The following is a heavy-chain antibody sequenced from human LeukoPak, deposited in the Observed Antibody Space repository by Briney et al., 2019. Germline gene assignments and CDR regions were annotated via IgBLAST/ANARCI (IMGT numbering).Heavy chain of an antibody. Sequence: GGSLRLSCAASGFTFSRYSMNWVRQAPGKGLEWVSSITSSSSTIYYADSVKGRFTISRDNAKNSLYLQMNSLRAEDTAVYYCARVSSGYSSSWYAFDIWGQGTMVTVSS. V-gene: IGHV3-48*04. J-gene: IGHJ3*02. D-gene: IGHD6-13*01. CDR2: ITSSSSTI. CDR1: GFTFSRYS. CDR3: ARVSSGYSSSWYAFDI.